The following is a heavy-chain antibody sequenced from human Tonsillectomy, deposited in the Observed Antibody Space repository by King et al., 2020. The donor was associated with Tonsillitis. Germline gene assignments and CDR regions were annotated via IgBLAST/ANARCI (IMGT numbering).Heavy chain of an antibody. CDR2: IHYRGTT. Sequence: QLQESGPGLVKPSETLSLTCTLSGGSISTYYYTWVRQPPGKTLEWIGHIHYRGTTNFNPSLRSRVTISIDMYKNQFSLKMTSVTAAVTAVYYCVRDSGLVRYKWGQGTVVTVAS. J-gene: IGHJ4*02. V-gene: IGHV4-59*01. D-gene: IGHD3/OR15-3a*01. CDR3: VRDSGLVRYK. CDR1: GGSISTYY.